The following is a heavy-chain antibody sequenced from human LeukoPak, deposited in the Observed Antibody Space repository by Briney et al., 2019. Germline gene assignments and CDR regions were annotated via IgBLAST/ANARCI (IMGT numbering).Heavy chain of an antibody. CDR1: GYTFTGYY. Sequence: ASVKVSCKASGYTFTGYYMHWVRQDPGQGLEWMGWINPNTGDTNFAQKFKGRVSMTRDTSIITVYMYLSSLRSDDTAVYYCARGPSTGAFDMWGQGTMVTVSS. J-gene: IGHJ3*02. D-gene: IGHD4-17*01. V-gene: IGHV1-2*02. CDR2: INPNTGDT. CDR3: ARGPSTGAFDM.